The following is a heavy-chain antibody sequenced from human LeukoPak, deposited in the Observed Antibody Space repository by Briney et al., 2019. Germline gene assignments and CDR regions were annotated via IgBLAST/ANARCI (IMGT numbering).Heavy chain of an antibody. CDR1: GGSFSGYY. V-gene: IGHV4-34*01. CDR3: ARGGRFLEWLKSPFDP. Sequence: SETLSLTRAVYGGSFSGYYWSWIRQPPGKGLEWIGEINHSGSTNYNPSLKSRVTISVDTSKNQFSLKLSSVTAADTAVYYCARGGRFLEWLKSPFDPWGQGTLVTVSS. J-gene: IGHJ5*02. D-gene: IGHD3-3*01. CDR2: INHSGST.